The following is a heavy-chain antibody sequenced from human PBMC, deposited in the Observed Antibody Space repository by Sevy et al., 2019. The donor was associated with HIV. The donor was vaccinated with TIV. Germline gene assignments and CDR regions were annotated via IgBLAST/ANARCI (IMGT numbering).Heavy chain of an antibody. CDR2: VSANYCNT. V-gene: IGHV1-18*01. CDR3: ARYPIDVSISNWYYCDY. CDR1: GYTFTSYG. D-gene: IGHD6-13*01. J-gene: IGHJ4*02. Sequence: ASVKVSCKTSGYTFTSYGITWVRQAPGQGLEWMGWVSANYCNTKSAQKFQDRVTMTTDTSTSTAYMELKSLRSDDTAIYFCARYPIDVSISNWYYCDYWGQGTLVTVSS.